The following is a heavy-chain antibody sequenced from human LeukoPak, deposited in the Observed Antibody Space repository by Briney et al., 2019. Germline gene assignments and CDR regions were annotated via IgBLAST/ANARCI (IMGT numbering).Heavy chain of an antibody. CDR3: ARRAGDYSHPYDY. CDR2: IHHSGST. D-gene: IGHD3-22*01. J-gene: IGHJ4*02. Sequence: SETLSLTCTVSGYFISSGYYWGWIRQPPGKGLQWIGSIHHSGSTYYNPSLKSRVTISVDTSKNQFSLKLSSVTAADTAVYYCARRAGDYSHPYDYWGQGTLVTVSS. V-gene: IGHV4-38-2*02. CDR1: GYFISSGYY.